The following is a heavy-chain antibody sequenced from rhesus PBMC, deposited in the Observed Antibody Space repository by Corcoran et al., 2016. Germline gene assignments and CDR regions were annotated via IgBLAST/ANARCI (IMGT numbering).Heavy chain of an antibody. CDR2: IYGSGSST. CDR3: ARDRTDYYYDSGYYGYDAFDF. CDR1: GGSISSSY. V-gene: IGHV4-169*02. Sequence: QLQLQESGPGLVKPSETLSVTCAVSGGSISSSYWSWIRQAPGKGLEWIWYIYGSGSSTNYNPSLKRRVTLSVDTSKNLLALMLSSVTTADTTVYYCARDRTDYYYDSGYYGYDAFDFWGQGLRVTVSS. D-gene: IGHD3-28*01. J-gene: IGHJ3*01.